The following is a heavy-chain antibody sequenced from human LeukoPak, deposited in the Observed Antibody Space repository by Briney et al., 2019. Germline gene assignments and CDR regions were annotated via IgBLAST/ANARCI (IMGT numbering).Heavy chain of an antibody. CDR3: ARGGDSSSWYGWFDP. Sequence: ASVKVSCKASGYTFTGYYMHWVRQAPGQGLEWMGWINPNSGVTMYAQNFQGRVTMTRDTSISTAYMDLSGLRSDDTAVYYCARGGDSSSWYGWFDPWGQGTLVTVSS. J-gene: IGHJ5*02. CDR1: GYTFTGYY. CDR2: INPNSGVT. D-gene: IGHD6-13*01. V-gene: IGHV1-2*02.